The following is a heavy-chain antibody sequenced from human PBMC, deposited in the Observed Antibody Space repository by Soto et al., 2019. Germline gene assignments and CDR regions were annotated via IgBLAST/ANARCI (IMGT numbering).Heavy chain of an antibody. J-gene: IGHJ4*02. CDR1: GFTFSSYG. CDR2: IWFDGSNK. V-gene: IGHV3-33*01. CDR3: ARASGPFDY. Sequence: QVQLVESGGGVVQPGRSLRLSCAASGFTFSSYGMHWVRQAPGKGLDWVAVIWFDGSNKYYADSVKGRFTISRDNSKNTLYLQMNSLRAEDTALYYCARASGPFDYWGQGTLLTVSS.